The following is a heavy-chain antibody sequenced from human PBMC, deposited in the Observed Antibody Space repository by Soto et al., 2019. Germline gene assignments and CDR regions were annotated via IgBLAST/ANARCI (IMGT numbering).Heavy chain of an antibody. CDR1: GYTFTSYA. CDR2: INAGNGNT. Sequence: ASVKVSWKASGYTFTSYAMHWVRQAPGQRLEWMGWINAGNGNTKYSQKFQGRVTITRDTSASTAYMELSSLRSEDTAVYYCARAIVATINYYYYGMDFWGQGTTVTVSS. V-gene: IGHV1-3*01. J-gene: IGHJ6*02. CDR3: ARAIVATINYYYYGMDF. D-gene: IGHD5-12*01.